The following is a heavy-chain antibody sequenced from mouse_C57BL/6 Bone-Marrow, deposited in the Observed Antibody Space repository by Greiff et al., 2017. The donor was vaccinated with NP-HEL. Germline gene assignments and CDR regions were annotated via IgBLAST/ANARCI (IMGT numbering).Heavy chain of an antibody. V-gene: IGHV14-3*01. D-gene: IGHD2-5*01. J-gene: IGHJ1*03. CDR1: GFNIKNTY. Sequence: EVQRVESVAELVRPGASVKLSCTASGFNIKNTYMHWVKQRPEQGLEWIGRIDPANGNTKYAPKFQGKATITADTSSNTAYLQLSSLTSEDTAIYYCASPYYSNYDWYFDVWGTGTTVTVSS. CDR2: IDPANGNT. CDR3: ASPYYSNYDWYFDV.